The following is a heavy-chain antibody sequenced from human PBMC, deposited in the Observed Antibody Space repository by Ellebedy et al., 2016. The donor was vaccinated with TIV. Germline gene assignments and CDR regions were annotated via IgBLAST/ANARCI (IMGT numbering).Heavy chain of an antibody. J-gene: IGHJ6*02. CDR3: TRGKKYSSSSYSGYYYYGMDV. CDR2: IYYSGST. V-gene: IGHV4-59*12. Sequence: SETLSLXXTVSGGSISSYYWSWIRQPPGKGLEWIGYIYYSGSTNYNPSLKSRVTISVDTSKNQFSLRLSSVTAAYTAVYYCTRGKKYSSSSYSGYYYYGMDVWGQGTTVTVSS. D-gene: IGHD6-6*01. CDR1: GGSISSYY.